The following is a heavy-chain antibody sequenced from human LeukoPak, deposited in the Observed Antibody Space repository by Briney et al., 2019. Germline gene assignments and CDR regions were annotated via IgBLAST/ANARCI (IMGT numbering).Heavy chain of an antibody. D-gene: IGHD2-2*01. Sequence: KPSETLSLTCAVYGGSFSGYYWSWIRQPPGKGLEWIGEINHSGSTNYNPSLKSRVTISVDTSKNQFSLKLSSVTAADTAVYYCARVGAAMSLQSDDYYFDYWGQGTLVTVSS. CDR2: INHSGST. CDR1: GGSFSGYY. CDR3: ARVGAAMSLQSDDYYFDY. V-gene: IGHV4-34*01. J-gene: IGHJ4*02.